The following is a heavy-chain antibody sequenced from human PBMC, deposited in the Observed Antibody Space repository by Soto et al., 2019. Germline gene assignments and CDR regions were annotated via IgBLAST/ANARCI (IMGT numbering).Heavy chain of an antibody. J-gene: IGHJ4*02. CDR1: RFTFSDYG. CDR3: AKDKNGDFTFDY. CDR2: IAYDGSNE. D-gene: IGHD4-17*01. V-gene: IGHV3-30*18. Sequence: QVQLAESGGGVVQPGRSLRLSCAASRFTFSDYGIHWVRQAPGKGLEWVAVIAYDGSNEYYADSVKGRFTISRDNSKNTVYLQMSSLRAEDTAFYYCAKDKNGDFTFDYWGQGTLVTVSS.